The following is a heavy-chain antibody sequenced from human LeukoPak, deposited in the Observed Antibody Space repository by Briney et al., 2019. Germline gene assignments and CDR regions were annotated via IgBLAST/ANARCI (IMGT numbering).Heavy chain of an antibody. V-gene: IGHV3-9*01. CDR3: AKAFGDSSWYDY. J-gene: IGHJ4*02. CDR1: GCTFDDYA. CDR2: ISWNSGSI. Sequence: GGSLRLSCAASGCTFDDYAMHWVRQAPGKGLEWVSGISWNSGSIGYADSVKGRFTISRDNAKNSLYLQMNSLRAEDTALYYCAKAFGDSSWYDYWGQGTLVTVSS. D-gene: IGHD6-13*01.